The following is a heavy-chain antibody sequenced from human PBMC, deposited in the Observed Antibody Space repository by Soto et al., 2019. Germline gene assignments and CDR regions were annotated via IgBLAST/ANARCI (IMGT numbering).Heavy chain of an antibody. V-gene: IGHV3-23*01. J-gene: IGHJ4*02. CDR3: AKKVNSGSGSQYFDY. Sequence: PVGSLRLSCVASGLTFSSYSMSWVRQAPGKGLEWVSGFRAGGDDGTTYYADSVKGRFTISRDNSKNTLFLQMNSLRAEDTAIYYCAKKVNSGSGSQYFDYFGQGTLVTVS. CDR1: GLTFSSYS. D-gene: IGHD3-10*01. CDR2: FRAGGDDGTT.